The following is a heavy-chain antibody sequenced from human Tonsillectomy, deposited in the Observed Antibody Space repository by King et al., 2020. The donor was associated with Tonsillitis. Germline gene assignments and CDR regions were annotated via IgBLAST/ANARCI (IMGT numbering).Heavy chain of an antibody. V-gene: IGHV3-48*02. D-gene: IGHD3-22*01. CDR2: ISNSSTTI. CDR3: ARDGSVTSGYYLPLDY. CDR1: GFTFSSYS. J-gene: IGHJ4*02. Sequence: QLVQSGGGLVQPGGSLRLSCAASGFTFSSYSMNWVRQAPGKGLEWVSYISNSSTTIYYADSVKGRFTISRDNAKNSLYLQMNSLRDEDTAVYYCARDGSVTSGYYLPLDYWGQGTLVTVSS.